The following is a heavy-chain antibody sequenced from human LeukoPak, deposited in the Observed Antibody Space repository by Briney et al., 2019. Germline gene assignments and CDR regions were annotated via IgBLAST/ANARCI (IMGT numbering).Heavy chain of an antibody. Sequence: ASVKVSCEASGYSFPSYDINWVRQASGQGLEWMGWMNPKSGNTGYAQKFQGRVTMTTDTSTSTAYMELRSLRSDDTAVYYCARERPCSSTSCPSGGNAFDIWGQGTMVTVSS. V-gene: IGHV1-8*01. J-gene: IGHJ3*02. CDR1: GYSFPSYD. CDR3: ARERPCSSTSCPSGGNAFDI. CDR2: MNPKSGNT. D-gene: IGHD2-2*01.